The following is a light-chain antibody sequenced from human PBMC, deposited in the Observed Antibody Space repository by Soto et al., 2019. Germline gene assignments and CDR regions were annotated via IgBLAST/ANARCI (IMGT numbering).Light chain of an antibody. CDR3: QHYGTSAL. CDR1: QSVSDSY. J-gene: IGKJ3*01. CDR2: AS. Sequence: EIVLTQPPGTLSLSPGEKATLSCRASQSVSDSYLAWYQKKPGQAPRLLIYASSRATGIPDRFSGSGSGTDFTLTISRLEPEDFAVYYCQHYGTSALFGPGTKVDIK. V-gene: IGKV3-20*01.